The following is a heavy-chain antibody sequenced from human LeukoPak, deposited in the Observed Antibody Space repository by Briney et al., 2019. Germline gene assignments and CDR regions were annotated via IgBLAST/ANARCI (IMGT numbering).Heavy chain of an antibody. J-gene: IGHJ4*02. Sequence: QPGGTLRLSCAAYGFTFTSYWLIWVRQAPGKGLEWVANIKQDGSDKYHVHSVKGSFTISRDNTKNSMYLQMNSPRAEDTAVYYCARDQYCYDSSGYYCYFDYWGQGTLATVSS. CDR2: IKQDGSDK. CDR1: GFTFTSYW. V-gene: IGHV3-7*04. D-gene: IGHD3-22*01. CDR3: ARDQYCYDSSGYYCYFDY.